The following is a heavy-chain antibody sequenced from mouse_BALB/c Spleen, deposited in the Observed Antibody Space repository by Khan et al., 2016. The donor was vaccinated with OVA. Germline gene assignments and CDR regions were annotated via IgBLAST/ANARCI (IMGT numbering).Heavy chain of an antibody. CDR3: TRTARIKY. CDR1: GYSITSGYG. V-gene: IGHV3-2*02. D-gene: IGHD1-2*01. Sequence: EVKLEVSGPGLVKPSQSLSLTCTVTGYSITSGYGWNWIRQFPGNKLEWMGYISYSGSTNYNQSLKSRISITRDTSKNQFFLQLNSVTTDDTATYYWTRTARIKYWGQGTTLTVSA. CDR2: ISYSGST. J-gene: IGHJ2*01.